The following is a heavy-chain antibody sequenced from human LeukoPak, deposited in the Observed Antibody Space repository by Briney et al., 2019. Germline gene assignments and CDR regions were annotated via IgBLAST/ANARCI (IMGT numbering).Heavy chain of an antibody. V-gene: IGHV3-21*01. D-gene: IGHD4-17*01. J-gene: IGHJ6*02. Sequence: GGSLRLSCAASGFTFSSYSMNWVRQAPGKGLEWVSSISSSSSYIYYADSVKGRFTISRDNAKNSLYLQMNSLRAEDTVVYYCARDNYDYGDYGSYYGMDVWGQGTTVTVSS. CDR2: ISSSSSYI. CDR3: ARDNYDYGDYGSYYGMDV. CDR1: GFTFSSYS.